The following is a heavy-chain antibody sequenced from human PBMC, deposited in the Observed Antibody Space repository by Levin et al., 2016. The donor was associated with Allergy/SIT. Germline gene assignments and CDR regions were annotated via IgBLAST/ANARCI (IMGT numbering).Heavy chain of an antibody. J-gene: IGHJ3*02. D-gene: IGHD2-15*01. CDR3: AREDLYCSGGSCYPAFGAFDI. V-gene: IGHV3-11*01. Sequence: GESLKISCAASGFTFSDYYMSWIRQAPGKGLEWVSYISSSGSTIYYADSVKGRFTISRDNAKNSLYLQMNSLRAEDTAMYYCAREDLYCSGGSCYPAFGAFDIWGQGTMVTVSS. CDR1: GFTFSDYY. CDR2: ISSSGSTI.